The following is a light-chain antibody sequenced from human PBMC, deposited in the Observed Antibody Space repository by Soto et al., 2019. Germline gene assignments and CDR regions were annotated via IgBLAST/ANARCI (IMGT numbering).Light chain of an antibody. CDR2: KAS. J-gene: IGKJ1*01. CDR3: QHYNSYSEA. Sequence: DIQMTQSPSTLSGSVGDRVTITCRASQTISSWLAWYQQKPGTAPKLLIYKASTLKSGVPSRFSGSGSGTEFTLTISSLQPDDFATYYCQHYNSYSEACGQGTKVELK. CDR1: QTISSW. V-gene: IGKV1-5*03.